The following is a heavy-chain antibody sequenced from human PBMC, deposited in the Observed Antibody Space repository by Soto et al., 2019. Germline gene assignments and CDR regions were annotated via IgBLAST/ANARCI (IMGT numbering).Heavy chain of an antibody. D-gene: IGHD3-10*02. CDR3: ASMIGDPVLSFDS. CDR1: GGSISSYY. CDR2: IFYSGST. V-gene: IGHV4-59*01. J-gene: IGHJ5*01. Sequence: QVQLQESGPGLVKPSETLSLTCTVSGGSISSYYWSWIRQPPGKGLEWIGFIFYSGSTSYNPSLKTRVTISIDPSEYQFSLKLNSVTAEDTAVYYCASMIGDPVLSFDSWGQGTLVDVSS.